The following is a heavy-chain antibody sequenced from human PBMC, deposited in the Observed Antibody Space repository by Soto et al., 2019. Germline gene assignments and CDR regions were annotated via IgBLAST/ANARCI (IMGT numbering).Heavy chain of an antibody. CDR3: ARDRGWPTLDY. V-gene: IGHV3-7*03. Sequence: EVQLAESGGGLVQPGGSLRLSCAASGFTFDTYWMTWVRQAPGKELERVANINVDGSDKYYVDSVKGRFIISRDNAKNSLYQEMNSLRAEDTAAYYCARDRGWPTLDYWGQGTLVTVSS. D-gene: IGHD3-10*01. CDR1: GFTFDTYW. CDR2: INVDGSDK. J-gene: IGHJ4*02.